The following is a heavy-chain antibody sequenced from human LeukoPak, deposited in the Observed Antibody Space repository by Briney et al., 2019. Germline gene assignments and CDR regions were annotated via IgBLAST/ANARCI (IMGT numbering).Heavy chain of an antibody. Sequence: GGSLRLSCEASGFTFSTHAMNWIRQTPGKGLEWLSVISGDVQTTTYASSVKGRFTISRDNSRNTLYLEMNSLRVEDTAIYYCAKDGYYSSANHFARLHFDLWGRGTRVTVSS. J-gene: IGHJ2*01. CDR1: GFTFSTHA. CDR2: ISGDVQTT. D-gene: IGHD3-3*01. CDR3: AKDGYYSSANHFARLHFDL. V-gene: IGHV3-23*01.